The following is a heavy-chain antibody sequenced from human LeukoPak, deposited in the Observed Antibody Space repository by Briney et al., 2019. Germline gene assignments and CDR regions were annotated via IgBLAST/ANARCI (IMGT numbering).Heavy chain of an antibody. D-gene: IGHD1-26*01. CDR3: ARGRSVGATTRRISFHFDY. CDR2: IIPIFGTP. J-gene: IGHJ4*02. Sequence: SVKVSCKASGGTFSSYAISWVRQAPGQGLEWMGGIIPIFGTPINAQKFQGRLTIIADTSTSTAYMELNNLTSEDTAIYYCARGRSVGATTRRISFHFDYWGQGTLVTVSS. V-gene: IGHV1-69*06. CDR1: GGTFSSYA.